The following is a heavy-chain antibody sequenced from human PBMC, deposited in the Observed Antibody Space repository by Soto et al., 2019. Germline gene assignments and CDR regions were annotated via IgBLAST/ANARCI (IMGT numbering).Heavy chain of an antibody. J-gene: IGHJ4*02. V-gene: IGHV1-69*01. Sequence: QVQLVQSGAEEKKPGSSVKVSCKASGGTFSTFAISWVRQAPGQGLEGMGGIVPILGTTNYAQRFQDRVTITADESTSTAQVEVTRLRFEDTAVYYCARAREAGMISSHSVFDNWGQGTLLTVSS. CDR2: IVPILGTT. D-gene: IGHD2-21*01. CDR1: GGTFSTFA. CDR3: ARAREAGMISSHSVFDN.